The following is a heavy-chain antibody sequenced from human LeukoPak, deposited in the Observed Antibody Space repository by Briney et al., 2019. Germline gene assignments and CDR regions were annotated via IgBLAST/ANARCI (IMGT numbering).Heavy chain of an antibody. CDR1: GFTFSSHW. V-gene: IGHV3-7*01. CDR3: ASTLSQDY. Sequence: GGSLRLSCAASGFTFSSHWMSWVRQAPGKGLEWVANIKQDGSEKYYVDSVKGRFTISRDNAKNSLYLQMNSLRAEDTAVYYCASTLSQDYWGQGTLVTVSS. CDR2: IKQDGSEK. J-gene: IGHJ4*02. D-gene: IGHD2-15*01.